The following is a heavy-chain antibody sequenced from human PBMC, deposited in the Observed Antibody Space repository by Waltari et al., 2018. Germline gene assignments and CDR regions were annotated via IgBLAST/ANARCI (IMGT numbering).Heavy chain of an antibody. CDR2: IYQSGTT. Sequence: QVQLQESGPGLVKPSETLSLTCGVSGYSISRGYYWGWIRQPPGKGLEWIGSIYQSGTTPYDPSLKSGVTIYVDTSRNQFSLGVSSVTAADTAVYYCARIPHFPISGEDQSGWFDPWGQGTLVTVSA. CDR3: ARIPHFPISGEDQSGWFDP. D-gene: IGHD3-3*01. J-gene: IGHJ5*02. CDR1: GYSISRGYY. V-gene: IGHV4-38-2*01.